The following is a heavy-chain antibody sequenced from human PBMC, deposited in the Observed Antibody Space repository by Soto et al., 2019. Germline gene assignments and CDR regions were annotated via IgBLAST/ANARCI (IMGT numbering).Heavy chain of an antibody. CDR1: VFTFSSYA. J-gene: IGHJ5*02. CDR2: ISYDGSNK. V-gene: IGHV3-30-3*01. CDR3: RMDSLRRRNWSDP. D-gene: IGHD2-2*03. Sequence: GGSLRLSCSASVFTFSSYAMHWVRQAPGKGLEWVAVISYDGSNKYYADSVKGRFTISRDNSKNTLYLQMNSLRAEDTAEYYCRMDSLRRRNWSDPWGQGKLVTASS.